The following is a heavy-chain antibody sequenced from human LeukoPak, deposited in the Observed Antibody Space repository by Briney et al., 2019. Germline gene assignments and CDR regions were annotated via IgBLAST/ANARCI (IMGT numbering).Heavy chain of an antibody. CDR1: GFTFSSYG. CDR3: AKDFSGWQHKYFDN. CDR2: ISGSAGST. V-gene: IGHV3-23*01. J-gene: IGHJ4*02. D-gene: IGHD6-19*01. Sequence: GGSLRLSCAASGFTFSSYGMSWVRQAPGKGLEWVSAISGSAGSTYYADSVKGWFTISRDNSKNTLYLQMNSLRVEDTAVYFCAKDFSGWQHKYFDNWGQGTLVTVSS.